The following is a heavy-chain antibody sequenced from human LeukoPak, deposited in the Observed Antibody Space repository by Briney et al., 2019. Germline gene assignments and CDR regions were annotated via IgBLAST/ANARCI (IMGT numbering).Heavy chain of an antibody. Sequence: GRSLRLSCAASRFTFSTFGMHWVRRAPGKGLEWVAVISSDGSNKYYADSVRGRFTISRDNSKDTLYLQMSSLRIEDTAVYYCRAATKFLDYYYDYWGQGTLVTVSS. D-gene: IGHD3-22*01. CDR1: RFTFSTFG. V-gene: IGHV3-30*03. J-gene: IGHJ4*02. CDR3: RAATKFLDYYYDY. CDR2: ISSDGSNK.